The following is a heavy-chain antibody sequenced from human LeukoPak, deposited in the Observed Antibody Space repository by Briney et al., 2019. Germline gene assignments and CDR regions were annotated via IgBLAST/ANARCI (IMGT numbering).Heavy chain of an antibody. V-gene: IGHV3-21*01. J-gene: IGHJ6*02. D-gene: IGHD3-9*01. CDR3: ARDGHGDGILSGYSYFGMDV. CDR2: ITIRSNYI. Sequence: SGGSLRLSCAASGFSLSSYSMDWVRQAPGKGLEWVSSITIRSNYIYYADSVKGRFTISRDNAKNSLYLQMNRLRAEDTAVYFCARDGHGDGILSGYSYFGMDVWGQGTTVTVSS. CDR1: GFSLSSYS.